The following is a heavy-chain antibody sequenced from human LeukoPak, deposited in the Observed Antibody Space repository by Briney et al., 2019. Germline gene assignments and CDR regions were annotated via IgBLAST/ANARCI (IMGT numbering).Heavy chain of an antibody. D-gene: IGHD3-3*01. CDR2: MYHSGST. CDR3: ARQGPVLEWRTGAFDI. V-gene: IGHV4-38-2*02. CDR1: GYSISSGYY. Sequence: SETLSLTCTVSGYSISSGYYWGWIRQPPGKGLEWIGSMYHSGSTHYTPSLKGRVTISVDTSKNQFSLKLRSVTAADTAVYYCARQGPVLEWRTGAFDIWGQGTTVTVSS. J-gene: IGHJ3*02.